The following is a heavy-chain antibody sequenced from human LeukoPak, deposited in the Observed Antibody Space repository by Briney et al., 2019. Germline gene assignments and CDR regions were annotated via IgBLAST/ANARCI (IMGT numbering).Heavy chain of an antibody. CDR3: AKATDYSNYYFDY. V-gene: IGHV3-23*01. Sequence: GGSLRLSCAASGFTFSRYAMTWVRQGPGKGLEWVSAISVSGDKTYYADSVKGRFTISRDNSKNTLYLQMNSLRAEDTAVYYCAKATDYSNYYFDYRGQGTLVTVSS. CDR1: GFTFSRYA. J-gene: IGHJ4*02. D-gene: IGHD4-11*01. CDR2: ISVSGDKT.